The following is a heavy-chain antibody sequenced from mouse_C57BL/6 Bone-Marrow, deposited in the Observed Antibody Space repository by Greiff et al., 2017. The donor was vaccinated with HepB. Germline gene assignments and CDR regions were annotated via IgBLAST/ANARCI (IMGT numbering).Heavy chain of an antibody. J-gene: IGHJ3*01. Sequence: EVKVEESGPGLVKPSQSLSLTCSVTGYSITSGYYWNWIRQFPGNKLEWMGYISYDGSNNYNPSLKNRISITRDTSKNQFFLQLNSVTTEDTATYYCASDRARHCYGGSYLPWFAYWGQGTLVTVSA. D-gene: IGHD1-1*01. V-gene: IGHV3-6*01. CDR1: GYSITSGYY. CDR2: ISYDGSN. CDR3: ASDRARHCYGGSYLPWFAY.